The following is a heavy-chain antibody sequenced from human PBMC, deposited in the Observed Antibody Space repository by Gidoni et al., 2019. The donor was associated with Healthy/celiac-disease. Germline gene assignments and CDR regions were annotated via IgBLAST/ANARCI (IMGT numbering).Heavy chain of an antibody. J-gene: IGHJ4*02. CDR1: GYTFTGYY. V-gene: IGHV1-2*02. Sequence: QVQLVQSGAEGTKPGASVTVSCKASGYTFTGYYMHWVRQATGQGLEWMGWINPNSGGTNYAQKFQGRVTMTRDTSISTAYMELSRLRSDDTAVYYCARYRPVGATDPFDYWGQGTLVTVSS. CDR3: ARYRPVGATDPFDY. CDR2: INPNSGGT. D-gene: IGHD1-26*01.